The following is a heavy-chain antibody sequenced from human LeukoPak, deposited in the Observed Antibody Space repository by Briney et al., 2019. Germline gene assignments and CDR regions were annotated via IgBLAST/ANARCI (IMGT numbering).Heavy chain of an antibody. J-gene: IGHJ4*02. D-gene: IGHD6-19*01. CDR3: AAGYSSGWYVFDY. Sequence: GTSVKVSCKASGFTFTSSAVQWVRQARGQRLEWIGWIVVGGGNTNYAQKFQERVTITRDMSTSTAYMELSSLRSEDTAVYCCAAGYSSGWYVFDYWGQGTLVTVSS. CDR2: IVVGGGNT. CDR1: GFTFTSSA. V-gene: IGHV1-58*01.